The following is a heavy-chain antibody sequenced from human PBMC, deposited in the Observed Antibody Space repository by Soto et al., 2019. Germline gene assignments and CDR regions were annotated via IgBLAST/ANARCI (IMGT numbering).Heavy chain of an antibody. CDR3: AKDLSYCSGGSCYQHDGSDN. CDR2: ISFDGINR. CDR1: GFTFSNYA. Sequence: QVQLVESGGGGVQPGGSLRLSCAASGFTFSNYAMHWVRQAPGKGLEWVAIISFDGINRFYRDSVKGRFTISRDNSKNTLYLEMSSLRAEDTAVYFCAKDLSYCSGGSCYQHDGSDNWGQGTRVTVSS. D-gene: IGHD2-15*01. V-gene: IGHV3-30*18. J-gene: IGHJ4*02.